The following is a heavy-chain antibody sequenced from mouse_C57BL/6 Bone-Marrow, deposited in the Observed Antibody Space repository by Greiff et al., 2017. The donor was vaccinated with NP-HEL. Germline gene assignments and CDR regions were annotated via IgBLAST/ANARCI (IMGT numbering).Heavy chain of an antibody. Sequence: EVQGVESGEGLVKPGGSLKLSCAASGFTFSSYAMSWVRQTPEKRLEWVAYISSGGDYIYYADNVKGRFTISRDNARNTLYLQMSSLKSEDTAMYYCTTYSDPYYAMDYWGQGTSVTVSS. CDR3: TTYSDPYYAMDY. CDR2: ISSGGDYI. CDR1: GFTFSSYA. J-gene: IGHJ4*01. V-gene: IGHV5-9-1*02. D-gene: IGHD2-13*01.